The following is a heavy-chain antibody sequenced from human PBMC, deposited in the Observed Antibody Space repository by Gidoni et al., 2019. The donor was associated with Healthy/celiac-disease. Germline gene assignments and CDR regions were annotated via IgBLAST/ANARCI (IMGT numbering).Heavy chain of an antibody. D-gene: IGHD3-9*01. CDR3: ARERDLRYFDWLLNYYGMDV. V-gene: IGHV1-18*01. Sequence: QVQLVQSGAEVKKPGASVKVSCKASGYPFPSYGISWVRQAPGQGLEWMGWISAYNGNTNYAQKLQGRVTMTTDTSTSTAYMELRSLRSDDTAVYYCARERDLRYFDWLLNYYGMDVWGQGTTVTVSS. CDR1: GYPFPSYG. J-gene: IGHJ6*02. CDR2: ISAYNGNT.